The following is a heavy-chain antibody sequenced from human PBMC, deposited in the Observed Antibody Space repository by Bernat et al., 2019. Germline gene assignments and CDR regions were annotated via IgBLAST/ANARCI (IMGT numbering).Heavy chain of an antibody. CDR1: GFTFSNAW. CDR2: IKSKTDGGTT. J-gene: IGHJ4*02. V-gene: IGHV3-15*01. CDR3: TTGGTTIFGVVWDREYYFDY. D-gene: IGHD3-3*01. Sequence: EVQLVESGGGLVKPGGSLRLSCAASGFTFSNAWMSWVRQAPGKGLEWVGRIKSKTDGGTTDYAAPMKGRFTISRDDSKNTLYLQMNSLKTEDTAVYYCTTGGTTIFGVVWDREYYFDYWGQGTLVTVSS.